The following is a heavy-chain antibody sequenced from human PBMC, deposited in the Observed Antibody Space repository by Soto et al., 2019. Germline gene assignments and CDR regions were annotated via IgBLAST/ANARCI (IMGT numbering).Heavy chain of an antibody. V-gene: IGHV4-39*01. J-gene: IGHJ4*02. CDR1: GGSIIRSGSA. Sequence: QLQLQESGAGLVKPSETLSLTCNASGGSIIRSGSAWGWIRQSPGKGLEWIGTIDYSGNIYYIPSHKSRITISVETSKNQISVKLSSVTAADTAEYYCASHIHNQGFEYYFDSWRQGTLVTVSS. D-gene: IGHD1-1*01. CDR2: IDYSGNI. CDR3: ASHIHNQGFEYYFDS.